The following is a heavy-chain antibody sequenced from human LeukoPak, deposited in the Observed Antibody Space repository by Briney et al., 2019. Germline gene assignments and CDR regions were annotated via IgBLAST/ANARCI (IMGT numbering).Heavy chain of an antibody. V-gene: IGHV5-51*01. CDR1: GSSFTTYW. D-gene: IGHD6-6*01. J-gene: IGHJ4*02. CDR2: ISPADSDT. CDR3: VRHSGGSSSQLDY. Sequence: GESLKISCKGSGSSFTTYWIGWVRQMPGKGLEWMGIISPADSDTRYSPSFHGQVTISADKSISTAYLHWSSLKASDTAMYYCVRHSGGSSSQLDYWGQGTLVTVSS.